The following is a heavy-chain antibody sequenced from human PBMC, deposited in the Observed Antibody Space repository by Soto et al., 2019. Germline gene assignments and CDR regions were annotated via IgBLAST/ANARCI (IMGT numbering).Heavy chain of an antibody. CDR2: ISYDGSNK. Sequence: QVQLVESGGGVVQPGRSLRLSCAASGFTFSSYGMHWVRQAPGKGLEWVAVISYDGSNKYYADSVKGRFTISRDNSKNTLYLQMNSLRDEDTAVYYCAKDGYCSSTSCPNRIYYYYYGMDVWGQGTTVTVSS. CDR3: AKDGYCSSTSCPNRIYYYYYGMDV. V-gene: IGHV3-30*18. CDR1: GFTFSSYG. D-gene: IGHD2-2*03. J-gene: IGHJ6*02.